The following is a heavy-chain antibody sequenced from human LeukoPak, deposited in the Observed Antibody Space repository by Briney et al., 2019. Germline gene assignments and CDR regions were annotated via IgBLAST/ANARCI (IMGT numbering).Heavy chain of an antibody. CDR1: GFTFSSYG. V-gene: IGHV3-30*18. Sequence: GGSLRLSCAASGFTFSSYGMHWVRQAPGKGLEWVAVISYDGSNKYYADSVKGRFTISKDNSKNTLYLQMNSLRAEDTAVYYCAKAGVYCTNGVCYRSDAFDIWGQGTMVTVSS. CDR2: ISYDGSNK. J-gene: IGHJ3*02. D-gene: IGHD2-8*01. CDR3: AKAGVYCTNGVCYRSDAFDI.